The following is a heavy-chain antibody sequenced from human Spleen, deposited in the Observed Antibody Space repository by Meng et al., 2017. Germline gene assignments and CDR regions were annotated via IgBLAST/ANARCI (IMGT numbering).Heavy chain of an antibody. D-gene: IGHD1-7*01. CDR1: GASITTNNR. CDR2: IYHSGSA. J-gene: IGHJ4*02. Sequence: VRLQESGPGLVKPSGTLSLTCGVSGASITTNNRWSWVRQPPGKGLEWIGEIYHSGSANYNPSLKSRLTMSVDKSKTQFSLTLSSVTAADTAVYYCARKYGNYPYYFDYWGQGTLVTVSS. CDR3: ARKYGNYPYYFDY. V-gene: IGHV4-4*02.